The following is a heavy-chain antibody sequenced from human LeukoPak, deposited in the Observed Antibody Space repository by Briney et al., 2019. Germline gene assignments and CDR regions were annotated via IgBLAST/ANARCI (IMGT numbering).Heavy chain of an antibody. J-gene: IGHJ4*02. D-gene: IGHD1-26*01. Sequence: ASVKVSCKASDYTFTSYGVTWVRQAPGQGLEWMGWISGYNGNTHFAQNLQGRVTMTTDTSTSTVYMELSSLRSEDTAVYYCARELSPSGNYDCWGQGTLVTVSS. CDR2: ISGYNGNT. CDR3: ARELSPSGNYDC. V-gene: IGHV1-18*01. CDR1: DYTFTSYG.